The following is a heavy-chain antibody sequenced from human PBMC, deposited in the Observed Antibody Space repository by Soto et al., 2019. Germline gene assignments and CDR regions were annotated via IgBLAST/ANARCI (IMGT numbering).Heavy chain of an antibody. J-gene: IGHJ5*02. CDR2: NNQSGST. V-gene: IGHV4-34*01. CDR3: ARGGRAEAGTKRWFDP. CDR1: GGSFSGYY. D-gene: IGHD2-8*01. Sequence: QVQLQQWGAGLLKPSETLSLTCAVYGGSFSGYYWSWIRQPPGRGLEWIGENNQSGSTNYNPSLMSRVTFSVDTSKKQVSLRLSAVTAADTAGYYSARGGRAEAGTKRWFDPWGQGTLVTVSS.